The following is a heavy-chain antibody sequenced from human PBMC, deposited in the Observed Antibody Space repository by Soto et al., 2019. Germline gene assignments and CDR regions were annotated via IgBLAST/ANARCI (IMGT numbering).Heavy chain of an antibody. CDR2: ISHDGSNE. J-gene: IGHJ4*02. V-gene: IGHV3-30*18. CDR3: AKDKMAGNSPFYFEY. CDR1: GITFSSYG. Sequence: QVQLEESGGGVVQPGRSLRLSCVASGITFSSYGMHWVRLAPGKGLEWVAVISHDGSNEDYADSVKGRFTISRDNSKKTVYLQMNSLRVEDTAVYYCAKDKMAGNSPFYFEYCGQGTLVTVSS.